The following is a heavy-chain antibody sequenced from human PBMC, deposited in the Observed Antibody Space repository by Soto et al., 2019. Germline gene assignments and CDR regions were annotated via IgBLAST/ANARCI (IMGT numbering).Heavy chain of an antibody. CDR1: AGSISSSSYH. CDR3: ARGHDIVVVPAAPNFDY. D-gene: IGHD2-2*01. CDR2: IYYSGST. V-gene: IGHV4-39*01. Sequence: SETLSLTCTISAGSISSSSYHWGWIRQPPGKGLEWIGSIYYSGSTYYNPSLKSRVTISVDTSKNQFSLKLSSVTAADTAVYYCARGHDIVVVPAAPNFDYWGQGTLVTVSS. J-gene: IGHJ4*02.